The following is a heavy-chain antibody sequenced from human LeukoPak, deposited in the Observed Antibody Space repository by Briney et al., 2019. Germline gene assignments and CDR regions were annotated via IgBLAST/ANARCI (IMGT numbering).Heavy chain of an antibody. CDR2: ISSSSYI. Sequence: GGSLRLSCAASGFTFSSYSMNWVRQAPGKGLEWVSSISSSSYIYYADSVKGRFTISRDNAKNSLYLQMNGLRAEDTAVYYCARAPVEWELHYFDYWGQGTLVTVSS. D-gene: IGHD1-26*01. CDR1: GFTFSSYS. J-gene: IGHJ4*02. CDR3: ARAPVEWELHYFDY. V-gene: IGHV3-21*01.